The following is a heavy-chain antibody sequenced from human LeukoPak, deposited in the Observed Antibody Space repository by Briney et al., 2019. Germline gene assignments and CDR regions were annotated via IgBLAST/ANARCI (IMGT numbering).Heavy chain of an antibody. Sequence: PSETLSLTCSVSGDSIRSGTYYWRWIRQPAGKGLERIGRIYTSGSTSYTPALKSRVTISVDTSKNYFSLKLTSVTAADTAVYYCARGGGATRIDYWGQGTLVTVSS. V-gene: IGHV4-61*02. CDR1: GDSIRSGTYY. J-gene: IGHJ4*02. CDR3: ARGGGATRIDY. D-gene: IGHD3-10*01. CDR2: IYTSGST.